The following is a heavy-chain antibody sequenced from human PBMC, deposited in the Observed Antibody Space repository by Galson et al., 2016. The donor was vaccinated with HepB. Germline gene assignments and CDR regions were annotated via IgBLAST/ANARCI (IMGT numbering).Heavy chain of an antibody. D-gene: IGHD1-1*01. CDR1: GYTFSGYY. V-gene: IGHV1-2*02. CDR3: ARILNSGDWNPHY. CDR2: INPNSGGT. Sequence: SVKVSCKASGYTFSGYYMHWVRQAPGQGLEWMGWINPNSGGTNYAQKFQGRVTMTRDMSISTAYMELSGLRYDDTAVYYCARILNSGDWNPHYWGQGTLVTVSS. J-gene: IGHJ4*02.